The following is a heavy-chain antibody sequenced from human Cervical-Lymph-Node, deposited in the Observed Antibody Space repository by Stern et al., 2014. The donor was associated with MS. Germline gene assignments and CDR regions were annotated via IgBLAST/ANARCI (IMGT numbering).Heavy chain of an antibody. D-gene: IGHD3-10*01. J-gene: IGHJ6*02. Sequence: QVQLVQSGAEVKKPGASVKVSCKTSGYTFTSYDINWVRQATGQGLECLGWMNPDSGNTGYARSFQGRVTMTWDTSISTAYMELRNLRSDDTAVYYCTRTAVRGVPGMDVWGQGTTVTVSS. CDR2: MNPDSGNT. V-gene: IGHV1-8*01. CDR3: TRTAVRGVPGMDV. CDR1: GYTFTSYD.